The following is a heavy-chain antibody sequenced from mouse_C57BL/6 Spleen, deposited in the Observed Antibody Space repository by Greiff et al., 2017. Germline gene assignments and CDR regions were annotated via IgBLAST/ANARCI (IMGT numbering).Heavy chain of an antibody. CDR1: GYTFTSYD. CDR3: ARERATHYFDY. V-gene: IGHV1-85*01. CDR2: IYPRDGST. D-gene: IGHD3-1*01. Sequence: VQLVESGPELVKPGASVKLSCKASGYTFTSYDINWVKQRPGQGLEWIGWIYPRDGSTKYNEKFKGKATLTVDTSSSTAYMELHSLTSEDSAVYFCARERATHYFDYWGQGTTLTVSS. J-gene: IGHJ2*01.